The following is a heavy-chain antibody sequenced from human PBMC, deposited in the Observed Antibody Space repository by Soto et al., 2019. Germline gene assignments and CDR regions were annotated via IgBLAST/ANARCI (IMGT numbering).Heavy chain of an antibody. V-gene: IGHV1-3*01. D-gene: IGHD3-10*01. Sequence: ASVKVSCKASGYTFTSYAMHWVRQAPGQRLEWMGWINAGNGNTKYSQKFQGRVTITRDTSASTAYLQWSSLKASDTAMYYCARSLWFGELMEGNWFDPWGQGTLVTVSS. CDR2: INAGNGNT. CDR3: ARSLWFGELMEGNWFDP. J-gene: IGHJ5*02. CDR1: GYTFTSYA.